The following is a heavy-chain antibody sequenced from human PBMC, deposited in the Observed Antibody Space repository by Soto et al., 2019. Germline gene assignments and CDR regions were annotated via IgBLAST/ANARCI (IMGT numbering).Heavy chain of an antibody. V-gene: IGHV4-4*02. Sequence: QVQLQESGPGLVKPSGTLSLTCAVSGGSISSSNWWSWVRQPPGKGLEWIGEIYHSGSTNYNPSLKSRVTISVHKSKNQSSLRRSSVTAADTAVYYCARRGDGRSWFDPWGQGTLVTVSS. CDR3: ARRGDGRSWFDP. D-gene: IGHD3-10*01. CDR1: GGSISSSNW. CDR2: IYHSGST. J-gene: IGHJ5*02.